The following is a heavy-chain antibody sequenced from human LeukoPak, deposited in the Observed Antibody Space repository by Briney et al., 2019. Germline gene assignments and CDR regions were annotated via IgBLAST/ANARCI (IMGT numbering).Heavy chain of an antibody. CDR3: ARGYMGATSYFDY. V-gene: IGHV1-2*02. D-gene: IGHD1-26*01. Sequence: ASVKFSCKASGYTFTGYYMHWVRQAPGQGLEWMGWINPNGGGTNYAQKFQGRVTMTTDASTSTAYMELTSLRSDDTAVYFCARGYMGATSYFDYWGQGALVTVSS. J-gene: IGHJ4*02. CDR2: INPNGGGT. CDR1: GYTFTGYY.